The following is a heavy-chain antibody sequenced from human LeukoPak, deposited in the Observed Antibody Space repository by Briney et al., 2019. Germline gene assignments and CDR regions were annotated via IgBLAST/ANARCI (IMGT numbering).Heavy chain of an antibody. J-gene: IGHJ5*02. V-gene: IGHV1-46*01. Sequence: GASVKVSCKASGYTFTSYYMHWVRQAPGQGLECMGIINPSGGSTSYAQKFQGRVTMTRDTSTSTVYMELSSLRSEDTAVYYCARDARSPGVVVIAPWFDPWGQGTLVTVSS. CDR2: INPSGGST. CDR3: ARDARSPGVVVIAPWFDP. CDR1: GYTFTSYY. D-gene: IGHD2-21*01.